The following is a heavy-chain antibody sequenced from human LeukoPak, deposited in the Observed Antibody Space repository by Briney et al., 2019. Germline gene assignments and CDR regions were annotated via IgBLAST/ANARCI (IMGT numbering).Heavy chain of an antibody. V-gene: IGHV3-7*03. D-gene: IGHD1-1*01. CDR3: ASRKYWNDVS. CDR1: GFTFSSYW. CDR2: IKQDGSEK. Sequence: GGSLRLSCAASGFTFSSYWMSWVRQAPGKGLEWAANIKQDGSEKYYVDCVTGRFTISRDNAKNSLYLQMNRLRAADTAVYYCASRKYWNDVSWGQGTLVTVSS. J-gene: IGHJ5*02.